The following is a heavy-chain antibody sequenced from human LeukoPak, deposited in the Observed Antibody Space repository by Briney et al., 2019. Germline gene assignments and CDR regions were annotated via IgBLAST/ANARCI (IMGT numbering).Heavy chain of an antibody. CDR2: MNPNSGNT. CDR3: AVCYDSSGYYYVGYFQH. CDR1: GYTFTSYD. Sequence: ASVKVSCMASGYTFTSYDINWVRQATGQGLEWMGWMNPNSGNTGYAQKFQGRVTMTRNTSISTAYMELSSLRSEETAVYYCAVCYDSSGYYYVGYFQHWGQGTLVTVSS. J-gene: IGHJ1*01. D-gene: IGHD3-22*01. V-gene: IGHV1-8*01.